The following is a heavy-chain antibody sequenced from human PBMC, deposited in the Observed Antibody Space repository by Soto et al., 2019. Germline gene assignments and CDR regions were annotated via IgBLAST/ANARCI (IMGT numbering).Heavy chain of an antibody. CDR1: GYSFTSYW. J-gene: IGHJ5*02. CDR3: ARVGYCSSTSCERKGWFDP. CDR2: IYPGDSDT. V-gene: IGHV5-51*01. Sequence: GESLKISCKGSGYSFTSYWIGWVRQMPGKGLEWMGIIYPGDSDTRYSPSFQGQVTISADKSISTAYLQWSSLKASDTAMYYCARVGYCSSTSCERKGWFDPWGQGTLVTVSS. D-gene: IGHD2-2*01.